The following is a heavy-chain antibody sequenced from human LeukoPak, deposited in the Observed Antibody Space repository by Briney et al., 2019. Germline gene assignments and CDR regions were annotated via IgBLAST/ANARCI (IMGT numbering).Heavy chain of an antibody. CDR3: TKDRAAAGNDAFDI. V-gene: IGHV3-23*01. J-gene: IGHJ3*02. D-gene: IGHD6-13*01. CDR2: ISGSDDGT. CDR1: GFTFSSHV. Sequence: QPGGSLKLSCAASGFTFSSHVMNWVRQAPGKGLEWVAGISGSDDGTYYADSVKGRFTISRDISKNTLYLQMNSLRAEDTALYYCTKDRAAAGNDAFDIWGQGTMVTVSS.